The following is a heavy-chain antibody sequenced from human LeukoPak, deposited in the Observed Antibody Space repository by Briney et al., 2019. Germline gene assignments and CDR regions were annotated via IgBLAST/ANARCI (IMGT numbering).Heavy chain of an antibody. V-gene: IGHV4-30-4*01. Sequence: PSETLSLICTVSGGSISSGDYYWSWIRQPPGKGLEWIGYIYYSGSTYYNPSRKSRVTISVDTSKNQFSLKLSSVTAADTAVYYCARDRWAYYGSESWGYWGQGTLVTVSS. CDR2: IYYSGST. J-gene: IGHJ4*02. D-gene: IGHD3-10*01. CDR1: GGSISSGDYY. CDR3: ARDRWAYYGSESWGY.